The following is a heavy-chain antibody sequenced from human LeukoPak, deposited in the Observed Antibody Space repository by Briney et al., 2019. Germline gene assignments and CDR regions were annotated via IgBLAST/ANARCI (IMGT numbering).Heavy chain of an antibody. CDR1: GFTFSSYA. J-gene: IGHJ6*04. Sequence: GGTLRLSCAASGFTFSSYAMHWVRQAPGKGLEWVAVISYDGSNKYYADSVKGRFTISRDNSKNTLYLQMNSLRAEDTAVYYCAKRNYYGSGSYSYYGMDVWGKGTTVTVSS. CDR3: AKRNYYGSGSYSYYGMDV. D-gene: IGHD3-10*01. CDR2: ISYDGSNK. V-gene: IGHV3-30*18.